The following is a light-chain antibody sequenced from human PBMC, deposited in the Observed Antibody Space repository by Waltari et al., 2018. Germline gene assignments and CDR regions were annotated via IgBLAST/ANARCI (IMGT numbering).Light chain of an antibody. CDR3: SSFTTIGTLVV. CDR1: SSDVGGYNH. Sequence: QSALTQPASVSGSPGQSITLSCTGTSSDVGGYNHVSWYQQQPGKAPKLLISEVTNRPSGVSNRFSGSKSGNTASLTISGLQAEDEAEYYCSSFTTIGTLVVFGGGTKLTVL. V-gene: IGLV2-14*01. J-gene: IGLJ2*01. CDR2: EVT.